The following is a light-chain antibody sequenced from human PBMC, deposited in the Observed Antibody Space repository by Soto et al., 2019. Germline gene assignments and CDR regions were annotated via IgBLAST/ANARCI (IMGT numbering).Light chain of an antibody. CDR3: RSYTLSSTYV. V-gene: IGLV2-14*01. CDR2: EVS. Sequence: QSVLTQPASVSGSPGQSITISCTGTSSVVGGYNYVSWYQQHTGKAPKLMIYEVSNRTSGVYNRFSGSKSGNTASLTISVLQAEDEADYYCRSYTLSSTYVFGTVSKLTVL. J-gene: IGLJ1*01. CDR1: SSVVGGYNY.